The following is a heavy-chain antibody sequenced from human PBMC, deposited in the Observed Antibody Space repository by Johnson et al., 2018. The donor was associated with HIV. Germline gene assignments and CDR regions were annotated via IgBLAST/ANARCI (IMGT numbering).Heavy chain of an antibody. J-gene: IGHJ3*02. CDR3: AKVAVATAAGGVGLNI. D-gene: IGHD6-13*01. CDR2: IWFDGITK. V-gene: IGHV3-33*06. Sequence: QEQLVESGGGVVQPGRSLRLSCEASGFTFRDYGMHWVRQAPGKGLEWVAVIWFDGITKYYSDSVKVRFTISRDLSKNTLCLQMNSLRADDTAVYYCAKVAVATAAGGVGLNIWGPGTMVTVSS. CDR1: GFTFRDYG.